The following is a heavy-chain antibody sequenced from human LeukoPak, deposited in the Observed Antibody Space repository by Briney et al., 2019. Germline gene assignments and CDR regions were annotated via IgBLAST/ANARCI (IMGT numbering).Heavy chain of an antibody. Sequence: GRSLRLSCAASGFTFSSYGMHWVRQAPGKGLEWVSLISWDGGSTYYADSVKGRFTISRDNSKNSLYLQMNSLRTEDTALYYCAKGVGSSWYNVFDYWGQGTLVTVSS. V-gene: IGHV3-43*01. CDR2: ISWDGGST. CDR1: GFTFSSYG. CDR3: AKGVGSSWYNVFDY. D-gene: IGHD6-13*01. J-gene: IGHJ4*02.